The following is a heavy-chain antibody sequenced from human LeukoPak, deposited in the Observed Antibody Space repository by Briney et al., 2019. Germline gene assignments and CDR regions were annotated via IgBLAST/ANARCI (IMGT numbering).Heavy chain of an antibody. V-gene: IGHV3-30*02. CDR2: IRNVGNDK. J-gene: IGHJ4*02. D-gene: IGHD7-27*01. CDR1: GFRLSTYG. Sequence: PRGSLRLSCVVSGFRLSTYGMHWVRQAPGKGLEWVSFIRNVGNDKYYAQSVKGRFTISRDDSKNTQYLQMNSLRGEDTAVYYCATDFNWAWNYWGQGTLVTVSS. CDR3: ATDFNWAWNY.